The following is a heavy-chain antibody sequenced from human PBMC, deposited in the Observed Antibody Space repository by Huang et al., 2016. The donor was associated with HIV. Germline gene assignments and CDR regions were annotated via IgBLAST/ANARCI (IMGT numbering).Heavy chain of an antibody. CDR2: IKQDGSEK. V-gene: IGHV3-7*04. D-gene: IGHD3-3*01. CDR3: ARGGAPYYDFWSGGHHYGMDV. CDR1: GFTFRSYW. Sequence: EVQLVESGGGLVQPGGSLRLSCAASGFTFRSYWMSWVRQAPGKGLEWVANIKQDGSEKYYVDSVKGRFIISRDNGKNALYLQMYSLRVEDTAIYYCARGGAPYYDFWSGGHHYGMDVWGQGTTVTVSS. J-gene: IGHJ6*02.